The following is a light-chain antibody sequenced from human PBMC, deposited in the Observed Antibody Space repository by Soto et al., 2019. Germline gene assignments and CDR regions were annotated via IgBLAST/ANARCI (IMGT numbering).Light chain of an antibody. J-gene: IGKJ2*01. Sequence: DIVVTQSPLSLPVTPGEPASISCRSNQSLLHSNGYNYLDWYLQKSGQSPQLLIYLGSNRASGVPDRFSGSGSGTDFTLRISIVEAEDVGVYYCMQSLETPYIFGQGTKLEIK. CDR2: LGS. V-gene: IGKV2-28*01. CDR1: QSLLHSNGYNY. CDR3: MQSLETPYI.